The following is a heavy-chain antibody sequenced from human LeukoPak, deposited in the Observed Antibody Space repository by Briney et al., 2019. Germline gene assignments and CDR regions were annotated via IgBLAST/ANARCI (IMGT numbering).Heavy chain of an antibody. Sequence: GGSLRLSCAASGFTFSSYAMSWVRQAPGKGLEWVSAISGSGGSTYYADSVKGRFTISRDNSKNTLYLQMNSLRAEDTAAYYCAKLDWLLNYHDAFDIWGQGTMVTVSS. CDR3: AKLDWLLNYHDAFDI. J-gene: IGHJ3*02. D-gene: IGHD3/OR15-3a*01. CDR1: GFTFSSYA. V-gene: IGHV3-23*01. CDR2: ISGSGGST.